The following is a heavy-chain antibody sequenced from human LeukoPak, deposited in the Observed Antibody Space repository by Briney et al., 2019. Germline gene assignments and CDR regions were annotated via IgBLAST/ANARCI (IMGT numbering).Heavy chain of an antibody. CDR3: ARTPELGDENWYFDL. D-gene: IGHD3-16*01. CDR1: GYTFTSYW. Sequence: KPGESLKISCKGSGYTFTSYWIGWVRQMPGKGLEWMGIIYPVDSDTRYSPSFQRQVTISADKSISTAYLQWSSLKASDTAMYYCARTPELGDENWYFDLWGRGTLVTVSS. CDR2: IYPVDSDT. V-gene: IGHV5-51*03. J-gene: IGHJ2*01.